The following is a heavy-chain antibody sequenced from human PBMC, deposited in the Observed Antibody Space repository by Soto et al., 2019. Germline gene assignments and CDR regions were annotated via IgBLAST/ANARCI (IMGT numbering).Heavy chain of an antibody. D-gene: IGHD6-13*01. CDR2: IYYIGST. CDR1: GGSISSYY. Sequence: QVQLQESGPGLVKPSETLSLTCTVSGGSISSYYWSWIRQPPGKGLEWIGYIYYIGSTNYNPSLRSRVTISVDTSKNQFSLKLSSVTAAHTAVYYCASSNIAAAGFYYYALDVWGRGTTVTVSS. V-gene: IGHV4-59*01. CDR3: ASSNIAAAGFYYYALDV. J-gene: IGHJ6*02.